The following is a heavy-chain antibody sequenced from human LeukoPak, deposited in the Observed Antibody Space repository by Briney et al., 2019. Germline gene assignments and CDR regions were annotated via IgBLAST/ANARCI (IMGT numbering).Heavy chain of an antibody. D-gene: IGHD5-12*01. Sequence: GSLRLSCAASGFTFSSYYMSWVRQAPGKGLVWVSRINSDGSSTSYADSVKGRFTISRDNAKNTLYLQMNSLRAEDTAVYYCARLYSGYDFGDYWGQGTLVTVSS. CDR2: INSDGSST. V-gene: IGHV3-74*01. CDR3: ARLYSGYDFGDY. CDR1: GFTFSSYY. J-gene: IGHJ4*02.